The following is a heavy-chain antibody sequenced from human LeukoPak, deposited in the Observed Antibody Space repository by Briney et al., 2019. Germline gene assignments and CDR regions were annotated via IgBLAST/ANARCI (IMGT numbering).Heavy chain of an antibody. V-gene: IGHV3-30-3*01. Sequence: GGSLRLSCEASGFSLSSYAFHWVRQAPGKGLEWVSFVSFDGRNKNYADSVRGRFIISRDNSKNTLYLQMNSVTYEDTAVYFCVRIVGHTTTDFWGQGTIVTVSS. CDR3: VRIVGHTTTDF. D-gene: IGHD1-26*01. J-gene: IGHJ4*02. CDR1: GFSLSSYA. CDR2: VSFDGRNK.